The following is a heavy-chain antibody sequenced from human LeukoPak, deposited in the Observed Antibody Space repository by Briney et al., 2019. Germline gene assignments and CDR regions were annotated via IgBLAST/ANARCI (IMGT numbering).Heavy chain of an antibody. CDR2: ISWNSGSI. CDR1: GFTFDDYA. Sequence: GGSLRLSCAASGFTFDDYAMHWVRQAPGKGLEWVSGISWNSGSIGYADSVKGRFTISRDNAKNSLYLQMNSLRAEDTAVYYCASPYYYDSSGYFFDYWGQGTLVTVSS. J-gene: IGHJ4*02. V-gene: IGHV3-9*01. D-gene: IGHD3-22*01. CDR3: ASPYYYDSSGYFFDY.